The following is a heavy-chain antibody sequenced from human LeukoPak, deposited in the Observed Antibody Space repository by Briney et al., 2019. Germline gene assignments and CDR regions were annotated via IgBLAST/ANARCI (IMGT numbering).Heavy chain of an antibody. J-gene: IGHJ3*02. CDR1: GFTSIDHY. CDR2: IRNKPNSYTT. D-gene: IGHD3-10*01. CDR3: ARAWHTGAFDI. Sequence: GGSLRLSCAASGFTSIDHYMDWVRQAPGKGVEWVGRIRNKPNSYTTEYAASVKGRFTISRDDSKNSLYLQMNSLKTEDTAVYYCARAWHTGAFDIWGQGTMVTVSS. V-gene: IGHV3-72*01.